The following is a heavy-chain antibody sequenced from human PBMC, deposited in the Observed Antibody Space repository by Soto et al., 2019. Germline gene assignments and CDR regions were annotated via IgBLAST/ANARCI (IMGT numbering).Heavy chain of an antibody. V-gene: IGHV3-23*01. CDR1: GFTFSSYA. CDR3: AKVESRSGYDIESYYFDY. Sequence: GGSLRLSCAASGFTFSSYAMSWVRQAPGKGLEWVSAISGSGGSTYYADSVKGRFTISRDNSKNTLYLQMNSLRAEDTAVYYCAKVESRSGYDIESYYFDYWGQGTLVTVSS. J-gene: IGHJ4*02. D-gene: IGHD5-12*01. CDR2: ISGSGGST.